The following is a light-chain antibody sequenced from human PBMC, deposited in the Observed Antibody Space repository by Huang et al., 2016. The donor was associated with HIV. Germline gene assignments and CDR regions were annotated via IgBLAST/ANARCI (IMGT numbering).Light chain of an antibody. CDR1: QSVKSD. CDR3: HQYNDWPRT. V-gene: IGKV3-15*01. CDR2: GAS. Sequence: EIVMTQSPASLPVSPGEGATLSCRARQSVKSDLAWYQKKPGQPPRLLMYGASTRVTGVPPRFSGRGSGTNFTLTISSLQSEDFALYYCHQYNDWPRTFGQGTKVEVK. J-gene: IGKJ1*01.